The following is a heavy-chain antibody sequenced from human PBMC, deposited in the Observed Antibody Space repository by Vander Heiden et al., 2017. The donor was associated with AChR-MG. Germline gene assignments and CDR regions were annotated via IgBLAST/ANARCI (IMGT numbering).Heavy chain of an antibody. D-gene: IGHD1-26*01. CDR2: IYPGDSDT. V-gene: IGHV5-51*01. Sequence: EVQLVQSGAEVKKPGESLKISCKGSGYSFTSYWIGCVRQMPGKGLECMGIIYPGDSDTRYSPSFQGQVTISADKSISTAYLQWSSLKASDTAMYYCARHWTWDSGSYGLDYWGQGTLVTVSS. CDR3: ARHWTWDSGSYGLDY. CDR1: GYSFTSYW. J-gene: IGHJ4*02.